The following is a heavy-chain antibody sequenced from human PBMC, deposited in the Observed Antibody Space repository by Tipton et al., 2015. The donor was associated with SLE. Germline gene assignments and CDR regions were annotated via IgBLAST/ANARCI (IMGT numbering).Heavy chain of an antibody. V-gene: IGHV4-61*01. D-gene: IGHD6-13*01. Sequence: TLSLTCTVSGGSISDSTYYWSWIRQPPGKGLEYIGYIYYDGSTNYNPSLKSRVTISVDTSKNKFSLKLNSMTAADTAVYYCARLLVAAGTTWFDPWGQGTLVTVSS. J-gene: IGHJ5*02. CDR3: ARLLVAAGTTWFDP. CDR2: IYYDGST. CDR1: GGSISDSTYY.